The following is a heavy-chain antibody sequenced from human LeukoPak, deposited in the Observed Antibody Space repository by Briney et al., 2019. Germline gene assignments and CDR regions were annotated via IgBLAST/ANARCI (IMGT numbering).Heavy chain of an antibody. CDR1: GFTFSSYG. CDR3: ARGGVDCSGGSCYHDYYYGMDV. CDR2: ISYDGSNK. V-gene: IGHV3-30*03. D-gene: IGHD2-15*01. J-gene: IGHJ6*02. Sequence: GGSLRLSCAASGFTFSSYGMHWVRQAPGKGLEWVAVISYDGSNKYYADSVKGRFTISRDNSKNTLYLQMNSLRAEDTAVYYCARGGVDCSGGSCYHDYYYGMDVWGQGTTVTVSS.